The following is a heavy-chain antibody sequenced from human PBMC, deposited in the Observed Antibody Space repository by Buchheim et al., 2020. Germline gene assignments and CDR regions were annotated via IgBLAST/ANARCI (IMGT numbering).Heavy chain of an antibody. CDR2: ISHDGSNK. V-gene: IGHV3-30*18. CDR1: GFTFSSYG. Sequence: QVQLVESGGGVVQPGRSLRLSCAASGFTFSSYGMHWVRQAPGKGLEWVAVISHDGSNKYYADSAKGRFTISRDNSKNTLYLQMNSLRAEDTAVYYCAKDREVVAATLYYGMDVWGQGTT. J-gene: IGHJ6*02. CDR3: AKDREVVAATLYYGMDV. D-gene: IGHD2-15*01.